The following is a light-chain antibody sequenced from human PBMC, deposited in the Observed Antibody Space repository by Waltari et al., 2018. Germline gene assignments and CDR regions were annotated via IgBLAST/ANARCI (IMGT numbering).Light chain of an antibody. V-gene: IGKV3-20*01. CDR1: QSVGSSS. J-gene: IGKJ1*01. Sequence: EIVLTQSPGTASLSPGERVTLSCRASQSVGSSSFAWYQQKPGQAPRLIIYRAARRATGIPDRFSGSGSGTDFSRTISRLEPEDFAVDYCQQHGTLPATFGQGTKVEIK. CDR3: QQHGTLPAT. CDR2: RAA.